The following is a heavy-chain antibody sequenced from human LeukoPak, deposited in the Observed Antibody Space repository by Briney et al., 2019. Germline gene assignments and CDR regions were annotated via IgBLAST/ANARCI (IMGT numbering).Heavy chain of an antibody. Sequence: SVKVSCKASGGTFSSYAISWVRQAPGQGLEWMGGFIPIFGTANYAQKFQNRVTITADKSTSTAYMELSSLRSEDTAVYYCARESRPRYAYYYMDVWGKGTTVTISS. CDR3: ARESRPRYAYYYMDV. CDR2: FIPIFGTA. D-gene: IGHD2-8*01. CDR1: GGTFSSYA. J-gene: IGHJ6*03. V-gene: IGHV1-69*06.